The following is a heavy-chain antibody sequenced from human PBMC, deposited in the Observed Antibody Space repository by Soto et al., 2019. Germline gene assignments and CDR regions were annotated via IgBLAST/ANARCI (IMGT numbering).Heavy chain of an antibody. D-gene: IGHD4-17*01. CDR3: ARAKHGLDQ. V-gene: IGHV3-30-3*01. J-gene: IGHJ4*02. Sequence: QVQLLESGGGVVQPGRSLRLSCAASGFTFSSYAMHWVRQPPGKGLEWVAVVSNDGRNKFYADSVRGRFTISRDNPKNTPYLDTATLCMAGTTVFYCARAKHGLDQWGQGILV. CDR2: VSNDGRNK. CDR1: GFTFSSYA.